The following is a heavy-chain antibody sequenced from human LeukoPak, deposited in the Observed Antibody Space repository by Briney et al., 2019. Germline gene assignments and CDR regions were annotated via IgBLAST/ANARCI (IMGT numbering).Heavy chain of an antibody. CDR2: INHSGST. CDR3: ARGRYAFDI. Sequence: SETLSLTCAVCGGSFSGYYWSWIRQPPGKGLEWIGEINHSGSTNYNPSLKSRVTISVDTSKNQFSLKLSSVTAADTAVYYCARGRYAFDIWGQGTMVTVSS. V-gene: IGHV4-34*01. CDR1: GGSFSGYY. J-gene: IGHJ3*02.